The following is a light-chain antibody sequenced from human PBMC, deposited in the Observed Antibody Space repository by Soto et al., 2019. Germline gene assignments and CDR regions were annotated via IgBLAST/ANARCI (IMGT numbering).Light chain of an antibody. Sequence: EMVMTQSPATLSVSPGGTANXSCSASRNFSSSNAWYQHEPGQAPRLLXYGTSTRATGIQARLSGSGSGKEFTLNISSLQSEDFAVYYCNQYNDWPPVTFGGGTKVDIK. J-gene: IGKJ4*01. CDR3: NQYNDWPPVT. CDR1: RNFSSS. CDR2: GTS. V-gene: IGKV3-15*01.